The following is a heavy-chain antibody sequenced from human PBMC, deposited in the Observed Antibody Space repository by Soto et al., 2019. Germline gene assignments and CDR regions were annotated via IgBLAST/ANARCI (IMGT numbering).Heavy chain of an antibody. V-gene: IGHV4-61*01. D-gene: IGHD5-18*01. J-gene: IGHJ4*02. CDR3: ARGLQLWTLAY. CDR1: GGSVSSGSDY. CDR2: IYYRGST. Sequence: LSLTCTVSGGSVSSGSDYWSWIRQPPGKGLEWIGYIYYRGSTNYNPSLKSRVTISVDTSKNQFSLKLSSVTAADTAVYYCARGLQLWTLAYWGQGTLVTVSS.